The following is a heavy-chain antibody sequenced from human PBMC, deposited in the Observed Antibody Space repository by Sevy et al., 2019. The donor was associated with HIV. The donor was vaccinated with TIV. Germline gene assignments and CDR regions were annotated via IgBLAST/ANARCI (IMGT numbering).Heavy chain of an antibody. CDR2: ISYDGSNK. CDR1: GFTFSSYA. V-gene: IGHV3-30-3*01. CDR3: ARDHRRGVAAAVWYFHL. Sequence: GGSLRLSCAASGFTFSSYAMHWVRQAPGKGLEWVAVISYDGSNKYYADSVKGRFTISRDNSKNTLYLQMNSLRAEDTAVYYCARDHRRGVAAAVWYFHLWGRGTLVTVSS. D-gene: IGHD6-13*01. J-gene: IGHJ2*01.